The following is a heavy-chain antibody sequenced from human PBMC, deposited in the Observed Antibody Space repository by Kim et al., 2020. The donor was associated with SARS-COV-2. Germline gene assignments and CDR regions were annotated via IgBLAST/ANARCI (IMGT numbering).Heavy chain of an antibody. J-gene: IGHJ4*02. Sequence: TDYADSVKGRFTISRDNSKNTLYLQIDSLRAEDTAVYYCAKDLSGLAKVNWGQGTLVAVSS. V-gene: IGHV3-23*01. CDR3: AKDLSGLAKVN. CDR2: T. D-gene: IGHD3-10*01.